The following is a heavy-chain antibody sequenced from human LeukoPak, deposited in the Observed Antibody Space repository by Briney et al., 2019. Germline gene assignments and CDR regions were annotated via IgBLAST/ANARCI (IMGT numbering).Heavy chain of an antibody. V-gene: IGHV1-69*04. J-gene: IGHJ6*02. CDR3: ARDPHIVVVTADYYGMDV. Sequence: GSSVKVSCKASGGTFSSYAISWVRQAPGQGLEWMGRINPIFGIANYAQKFQGRVTITADKSTSTVYMELSSLRSEDTAVYYCARDPHIVVVTADYYGMDVWGQGTTVTVSS. D-gene: IGHD2-21*02. CDR2: INPIFGIA. CDR1: GGTFSSYA.